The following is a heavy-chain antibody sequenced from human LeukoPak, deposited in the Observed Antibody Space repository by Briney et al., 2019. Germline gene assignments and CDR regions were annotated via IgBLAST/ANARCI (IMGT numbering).Heavy chain of an antibody. J-gene: IGHJ4*02. CDR3: AKNPTRGVVVIVYFDY. CDR2: ISGSGGST. Sequence: GGSLRLSCAVSGFTFSNFAMSWVRQAPGKGLEWVSAISGSGGSTYYADSVKGRFTISRDNSKNTLYLQMNSLRAEDTAVYYCAKNPTRGVVVIVYFDYWGQGTLVTVSS. CDR1: GFTFSNFA. V-gene: IGHV3-23*01. D-gene: IGHD3-22*01.